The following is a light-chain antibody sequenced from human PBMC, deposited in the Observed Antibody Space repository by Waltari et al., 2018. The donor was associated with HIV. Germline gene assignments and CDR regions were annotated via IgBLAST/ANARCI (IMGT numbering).Light chain of an antibody. V-gene: IGLV2-14*03. CDR1: PSDIDPLNY. CDR2: QVY. CDR3: SSYSTRNFLM. J-gene: IGLJ3*02. Sequence: QSALTQPASVSGSPGQSITISCSGPPSDIDPLNYVSCYQQHPGNVPKLLLFQVYYRPAGLSARFSSSTTGNKASLTISDLQHEDEDDYYCSSYSTRNFLMFGGGTKVTVL.